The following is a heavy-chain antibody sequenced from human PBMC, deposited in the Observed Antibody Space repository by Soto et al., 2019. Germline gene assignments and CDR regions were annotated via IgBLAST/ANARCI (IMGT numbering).Heavy chain of an antibody. CDR2: ISAYNGNT. J-gene: IGHJ4*02. D-gene: IGHD4-17*01. CDR3: ARDYYGDYDISFDY. Sequence: ASVKVSCKASGYTFTSYYMHWVRQAPGQGLEWMGWISAYNGNTNYAQKLQGRVTMTTDTSTSTAYMELRSLRSDDTAVYYCARDYYGDYDISFDYWGQGTLVTVSS. V-gene: IGHV1-18*04. CDR1: GYTFTSYY.